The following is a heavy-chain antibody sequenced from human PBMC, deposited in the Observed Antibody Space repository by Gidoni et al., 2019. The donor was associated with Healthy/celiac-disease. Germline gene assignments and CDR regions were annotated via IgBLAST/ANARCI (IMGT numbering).Heavy chain of an antibody. V-gene: IGHV3-23*01. J-gene: IGHJ6*02. CDR2: IGGSGGST. CDR3: AKEDSSSWDPWDYYYYGMDV. Sequence: EVQLLEPGVGLVQPGGSLRPSCAASGFTFSSYALSWVRQAPGTGMEWVSAIGGSGGSTYYADSVKGRFTISRDNSKNTLYLQMNSLRAEDTAVYYCAKEDSSSWDPWDYYYYGMDVWGQGTTVTVSS. CDR1: GFTFSSYA. D-gene: IGHD6-13*01.